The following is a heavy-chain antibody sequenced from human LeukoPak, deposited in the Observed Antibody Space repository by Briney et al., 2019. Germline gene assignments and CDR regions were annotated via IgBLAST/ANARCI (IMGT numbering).Heavy chain of an antibody. Sequence: ASVKVSCKTSGYTFTGYYIHWVRQAPGQGLEWMGWINPDGGGTYYAQKFQGRVTMTRDTSISTAYMELSRLRSDDTPVYYCVIGLGELLYLFPSWGQGTLVTVSS. CDR1: GYTFTGYY. CDR3: VIGLGELLYLFPS. V-gene: IGHV1-2*02. J-gene: IGHJ5*02. D-gene: IGHD3-10*01. CDR2: INPDGGGT.